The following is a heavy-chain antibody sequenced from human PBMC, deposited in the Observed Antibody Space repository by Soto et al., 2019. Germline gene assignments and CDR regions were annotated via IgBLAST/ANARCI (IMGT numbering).Heavy chain of an antibody. D-gene: IGHD3-3*01. Sequence: PGGSLRLSCAASGFTFSSYGMSWVRQAPGKGLEWVSGSSGSGGRVSGSSGSGGRTYYADSVKGRFTISRDNAKNTLYLQMNSLRAEDTAVYYCAKDYAFWSGYCFDYWGQGTLVTVSS. V-gene: IGHV3-23*01. CDR1: GFTFSSYG. J-gene: IGHJ4*02. CDR3: AKDYAFWSGYCFDY. CDR2: SSGSGGRVSGSSGSGGRT.